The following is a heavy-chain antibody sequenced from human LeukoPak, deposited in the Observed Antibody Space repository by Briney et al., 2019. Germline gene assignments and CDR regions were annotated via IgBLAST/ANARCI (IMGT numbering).Heavy chain of an antibody. J-gene: IGHJ4*02. CDR3: VTDTQVAPGDITTFREY. CDR2: VDPDDGEA. D-gene: IGHD3-10*01. CDR1: GYGFTDYY. Sequence: ASVNISCKASGYGFTDYYIYWVQQAPGKGLEWLGRVDPDDGEAVYADKFKDRLSMTADKSTNTAYMELTSLTSADTAVYFCVTDTQVAPGDITTFREYWGQGALVTVSS. V-gene: IGHV1-69-2*01.